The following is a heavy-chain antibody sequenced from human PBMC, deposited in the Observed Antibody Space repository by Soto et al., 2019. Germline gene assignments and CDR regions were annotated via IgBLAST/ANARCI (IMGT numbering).Heavy chain of an antibody. D-gene: IGHD1-26*01. V-gene: IGHV1-69*13. Sequence: ASVKVSCKASGGTFSSYAISWVRQAPGQGLEWMGGITPIFGTANYAQKFQGRVTITADESTSTAYMELSSLRSEDTAVYYCACSGSYYFNYYGMGVWGQGTTVTVSS. CDR2: ITPIFGTA. CDR3: ACSGSYYFNYYGMGV. J-gene: IGHJ6*02. CDR1: GGTFSSYA.